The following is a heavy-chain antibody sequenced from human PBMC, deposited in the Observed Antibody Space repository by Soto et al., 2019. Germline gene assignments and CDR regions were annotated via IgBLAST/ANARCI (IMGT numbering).Heavy chain of an antibody. D-gene: IGHD6-6*01. CDR1: GFSLSYARMG. J-gene: IGHJ4*02. Sequence: ESGPTLVNPTETLTLTCTVSGFSLSYARMGVSWIRQPPGKALEWLAHIFSNDEKSYSTSLKSRLTISKDTSKSQVVLTMTNMDPVDTATYYCALHLSEYSSSSVFDYWGQGTLVTVSS. CDR3: ALHLSEYSSSSVFDY. V-gene: IGHV2-26*01. CDR2: IFSNDEK.